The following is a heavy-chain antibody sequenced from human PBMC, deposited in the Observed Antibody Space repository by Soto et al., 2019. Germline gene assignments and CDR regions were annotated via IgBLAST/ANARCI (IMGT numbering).Heavy chain of an antibody. CDR2: IYWDDDK. V-gene: IGHV2-5*02. CDR3: AHRVLRTVFGLVTTTAIYFDF. D-gene: IGHD3-3*01. J-gene: IGHJ4*02. CDR1: GFSLTTSGVG. Sequence: QITLNESGPTVVRPTETLTLTCRFSGFSLTTSGVGVGWVRQSPGKAPEWLALIYWDDDKRYSESLKSRLTITNATSKNQVVLTVANLDPTDTATYYCAHRVLRTVFGLVTTTAIYFDFWGQGTPVAVSS.